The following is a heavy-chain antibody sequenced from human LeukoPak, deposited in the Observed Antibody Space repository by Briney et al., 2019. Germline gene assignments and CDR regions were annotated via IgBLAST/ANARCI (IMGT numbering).Heavy chain of an antibody. CDR3: ARGRGVIILVSYYYYGMDV. V-gene: IGHV1-69*13. Sequence: AASVKVSCKASGGTFSSYAISWVRQAPGQGLEWMGGIIPIFGTANYAQKFQGRVTITADESTSTAYMELSSLRSEDTAVYYCARGRGVIILVSYYYYGMDVWGKGTTVTVSS. CDR1: GGTFSSYA. J-gene: IGHJ6*04. CDR2: IIPIFGTA. D-gene: IGHD3-10*01.